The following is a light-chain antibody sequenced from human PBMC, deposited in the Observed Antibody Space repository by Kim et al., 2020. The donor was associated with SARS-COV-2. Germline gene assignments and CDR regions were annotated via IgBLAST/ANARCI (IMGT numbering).Light chain of an antibody. CDR1: SGSIDDNY. Sequence: GKTVTISYTRSSGSIDDNYVQWYQQRPGGVPTTVIYEDDQRPSGVSDRFSGSIDNSSNSASLTISGRRTEDEADYYCQSYNRDNVLFGGGTQLTVL. CDR3: QSYNRDNVL. J-gene: IGLJ2*01. V-gene: IGLV6-57*03. CDR2: EDD.